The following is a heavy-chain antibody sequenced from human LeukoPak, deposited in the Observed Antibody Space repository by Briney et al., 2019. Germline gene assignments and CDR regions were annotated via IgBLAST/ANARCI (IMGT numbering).Heavy chain of an antibody. D-gene: IGHD3-22*01. CDR3: VGTNYYDSSGFDY. CDR2: IYYSGST. J-gene: IGHJ4*02. CDR1: GGSISSGGYY. Sequence: SETLSLTCTVSGGSISSGGYYWSWIRQYPGKGLEWIGYIYYSGSTYYNPSLKSRVTISVDTSKNQFSLKLSSVTAADTAVYYCVGTNYYDSSGFDYWGQGTLVTVSS. V-gene: IGHV4-31*03.